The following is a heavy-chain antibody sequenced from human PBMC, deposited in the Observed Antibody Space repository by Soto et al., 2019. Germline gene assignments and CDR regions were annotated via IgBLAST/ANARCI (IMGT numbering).Heavy chain of an antibody. D-gene: IGHD3-10*01. CDR3: ARVQIRGVFDY. V-gene: IGHV3-30-3*01. CDR1: GFTFSSYA. CDR2: ISYDGSNK. J-gene: IGHJ4*02. Sequence: GGSLRLSCAASGFTFSSYAMHWVRQAPGKGLEWVAVISYDGSNKYYADSVKGRFTISRDNSKNMLYLQMNSLRAEDTAVYYCARVQIRGVFDYWGQGTLVTVSS.